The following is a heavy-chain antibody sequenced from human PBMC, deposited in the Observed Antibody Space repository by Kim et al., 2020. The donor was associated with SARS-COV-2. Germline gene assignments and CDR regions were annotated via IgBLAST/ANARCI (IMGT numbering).Heavy chain of an antibody. CDR2: ISYDGSNK. Sequence: GGSLRLSCAASGFTFSSYGMHWVRQAPGKGLEWVAVISYDGSNKYYADSVKGRFTISRDNSENTLYLQMNSLRAEDTAVYYCAKEPPTTVADDYFDYWGQGTLVTVSS. D-gene: IGHD4-4*01. V-gene: IGHV3-30*18. CDR1: GFTFSSYG. J-gene: IGHJ4*02. CDR3: AKEPPTTVADDYFDY.